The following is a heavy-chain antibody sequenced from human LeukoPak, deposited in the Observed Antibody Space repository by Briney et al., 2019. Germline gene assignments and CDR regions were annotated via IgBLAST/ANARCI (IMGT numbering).Heavy chain of an antibody. J-gene: IGHJ1*01. CDR3: AKETKGGPKTMAYFQD. V-gene: IGHV3-23*01. CDR2: ISGSGEKT. Sequence: GGSLRLSCGAFGFTFSDFPMTWVRQVPGKGLEWVSLISGSGEKTYYSDSVKGRFTMSRDNSENTLTLQMNGLTVEDTAIYYCAKETKGGPKTMAYFQDWGQGTLVTVSS. CDR1: GFTFSDFP. D-gene: IGHD3-16*01.